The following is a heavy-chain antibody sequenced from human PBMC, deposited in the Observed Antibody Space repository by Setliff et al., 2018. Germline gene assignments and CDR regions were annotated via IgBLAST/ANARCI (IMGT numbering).Heavy chain of an antibody. V-gene: IGHV4-59*11. J-gene: IGHJ2*01. CDR3: ARAPPSVPYGDYGPRQYFDL. D-gene: IGHD4-17*01. Sequence: ETLSLTCSVSSGSIGSHYWNWMRQPPGKGLEWIGHVFHTGSTKYNPSLRSRVTISVDTSENYFSLRLTSVTAADTAVYYCARAPPSVPYGDYGPRQYFDLWGHGSLVTVSS. CDR1: SGSIGSHY. CDR2: VFHTGST.